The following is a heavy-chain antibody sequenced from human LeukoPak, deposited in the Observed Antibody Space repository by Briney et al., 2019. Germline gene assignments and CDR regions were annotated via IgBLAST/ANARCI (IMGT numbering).Heavy chain of an antibody. Sequence: QPGGSLSLSCLVSGFPFGSLGMSWVRQAPGKGRGWVSVIYSGGSTYYADSVKGRFTISRDNSKNTLYLQMNSLRAEDTAVYYCAQTIFGVYYFDYWGQGTLVTVSS. CDR3: AQTIFGVYYFDY. J-gene: IGHJ4*02. CDR2: IYSGGST. D-gene: IGHD3-3*01. V-gene: IGHV3-66*02. CDR1: GFPFGSLG.